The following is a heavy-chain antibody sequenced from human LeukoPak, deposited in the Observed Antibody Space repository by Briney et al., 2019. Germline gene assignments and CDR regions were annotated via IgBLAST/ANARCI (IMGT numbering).Heavy chain of an antibody. D-gene: IGHD6-13*01. Sequence: PSETLSLTCTVSRGVVSTSANYWGWIRQPPGKGPEWIGTIHYDGTTYHNPSLESRLTLSLDASKNHFSLKLNSVTAADTAVYYCARQWGSSSWFGIWFDPWGQGTLVTVSS. CDR3: ARQWGSSSWFGIWFDP. V-gene: IGHV4-39*01. CDR1: RGVVSTSANY. CDR2: IHYDGTT. J-gene: IGHJ5*02.